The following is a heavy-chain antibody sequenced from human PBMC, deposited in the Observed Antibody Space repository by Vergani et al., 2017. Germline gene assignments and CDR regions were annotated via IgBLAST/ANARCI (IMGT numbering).Heavy chain of an antibody. CDR1: GFPFSTYA. Sequence: EVPLLESGGSLKQPGGSVRLSCAASGFPFSTYAMHWVRQAPGKGLEWVSALTGGGGSTYYADSFKGRFIISRDNSRDTLYLQMNSLRPEDTATYYCVKDAGSYENVVESWGKGTRVTVS. J-gene: IGHJ5*02. D-gene: IGHD1-26*01. CDR2: LTGGGGST. V-gene: IGHV3-23*01. CDR3: VKDAGSYENVVES.